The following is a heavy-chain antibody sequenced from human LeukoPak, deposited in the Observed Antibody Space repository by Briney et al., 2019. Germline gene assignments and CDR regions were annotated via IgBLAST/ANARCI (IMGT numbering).Heavy chain of an antibody. Sequence: GGSLRLSCAASGFTYSSYAMSWVRHPPGRGLEWGSAISGSGGSTYYADSVKGRHTYSRQNSKNTLHRPMHRLSAGHRAVYLCAKPYNWNYAGAFDIWGQGTMVTVSS. CDR3: AKPYNWNYAGAFDI. D-gene: IGHD1-7*01. V-gene: IGHV3-23*01. J-gene: IGHJ3*02. CDR2: ISGSGGST. CDR1: GFTYSSYA.